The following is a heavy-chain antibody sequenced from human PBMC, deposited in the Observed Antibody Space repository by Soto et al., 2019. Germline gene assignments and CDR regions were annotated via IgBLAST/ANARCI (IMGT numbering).Heavy chain of an antibody. Sequence: EMQLVESGGGLVQPGGSLRLSCAASGFTVTDHYMDWVRQAPGKGLEWVGRTKNRANSYITDYAASVEGRFTTSRDESKNSVSLQMHTLKTEDTAVYCCARIYTAYARMDVWGQGTTVTVSS. V-gene: IGHV3-72*01. CDR1: GFTVTDHY. D-gene: IGHD2-21*02. CDR3: ARIYTAYARMDV. J-gene: IGHJ6*02. CDR2: TKNRANSYIT.